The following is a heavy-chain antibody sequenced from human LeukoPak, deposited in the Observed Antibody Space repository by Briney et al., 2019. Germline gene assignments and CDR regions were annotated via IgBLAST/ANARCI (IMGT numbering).Heavy chain of an antibody. V-gene: IGHV3-23*01. D-gene: IGHD6-19*01. J-gene: IGHJ4*02. CDR3: AKVPISSGWPNFDY. Sequence: GGSLRLSCAASGFTFSNYAMSWVRQAPGKGLEWVSAISGGGGSTYYADSVRGRFTVSRDNSRNTLYLQMNNLRAEDTAVYYCAKVPISSGWPNFDYWGQGTLVTVSA. CDR2: ISGGGGST. CDR1: GFTFSNYA.